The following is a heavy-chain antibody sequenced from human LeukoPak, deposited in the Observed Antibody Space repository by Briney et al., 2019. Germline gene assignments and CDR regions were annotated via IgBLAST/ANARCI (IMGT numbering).Heavy chain of an antibody. CDR3: ARQASDYFYYYMDV. J-gene: IGHJ6*03. V-gene: IGHV4-30-4*08. CDR2: IYYSGST. Sequence: PSETLSLTCTVSGGSISSGDYYWSWIRQPPGKGLEWIGYIYYSGSTYYNPSLESRVTISEDTSKTQFSLMLRSVTAADTAVYFCARQASDYFYYYMDVWGKGTTVTVSS. CDR1: GGSISSGDYY.